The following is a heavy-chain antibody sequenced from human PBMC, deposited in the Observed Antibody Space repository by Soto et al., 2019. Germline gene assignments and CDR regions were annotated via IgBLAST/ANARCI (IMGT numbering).Heavy chain of an antibody. V-gene: IGHV4-4*07. J-gene: IGHJ6*02. Sequence: SETLSLTCTVSGASISSYYWSWIRQPAGKGLEWIGRFYSSGSTNYNPSLNSRVTMSVDTSQNQLSLKLSSVTAADTAVYYCARNANGMDVWGQGTTVTVSS. CDR3: ARNANGMDV. CDR2: FYSSGST. CDR1: GASISSYY.